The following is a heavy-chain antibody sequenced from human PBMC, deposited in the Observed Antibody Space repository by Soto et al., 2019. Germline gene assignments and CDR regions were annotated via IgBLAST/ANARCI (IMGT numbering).Heavy chain of an antibody. CDR3: ARETLWFGELYGYWFDP. D-gene: IGHD3-10*01. CDR2: IYYSGST. J-gene: IGHJ5*02. Sequence: SETLSLTCTVSGGSISSGDYYWSWIRQPPGKGLEWIGYIYYSGSTYYNPSLKSRVTISVDTSKNQFSLKLSSVTAADTAVYYCARETLWFGELYGYWFDPWGQGTLVTVSS. CDR1: GGSISSGDYY. V-gene: IGHV4-30-4*01.